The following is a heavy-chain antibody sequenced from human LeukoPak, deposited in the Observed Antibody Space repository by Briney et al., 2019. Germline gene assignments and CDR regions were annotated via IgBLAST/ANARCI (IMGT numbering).Heavy chain of an antibody. J-gene: IGHJ4*02. Sequence: GRSLRLSCAASGFTFSSYAMHWVRQAPGTGLERVAVISYDGSNKYYADSVKGRFTISRDNSKNTLYLQMNSLRAEDTAVYYCARDPGIAAAGPLYCFDYWGQGTLVTVSS. CDR2: ISYDGSNK. V-gene: IGHV3-30*01. CDR1: GFTFSSYA. CDR3: ARDPGIAAAGPLYCFDY. D-gene: IGHD6-13*01.